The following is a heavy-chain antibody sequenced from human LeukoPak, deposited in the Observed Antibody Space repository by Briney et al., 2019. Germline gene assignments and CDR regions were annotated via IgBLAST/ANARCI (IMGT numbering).Heavy chain of an antibody. Sequence: PSETLSLTCAVYGGSFSGYYWSWIRQPPGKGLEWIGEINHSGSTNYNPSLKSRVTISVDTSKSQFSLKLSSVTAADTAVYYCASFLKRNAAAGISVDFDYWGQGTLVTVSS. V-gene: IGHV4-34*01. CDR2: INHSGST. D-gene: IGHD6-13*01. J-gene: IGHJ4*02. CDR3: ASFLKRNAAAGISVDFDY. CDR1: GGSFSGYY.